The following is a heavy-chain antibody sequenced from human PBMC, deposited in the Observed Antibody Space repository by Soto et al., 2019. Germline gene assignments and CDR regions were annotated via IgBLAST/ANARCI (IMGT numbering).Heavy chain of an antibody. D-gene: IGHD7-27*01. Sequence: TLSLTCTVSGGSINTVNYFWSWIRQSPDKGLEWIGHIYNGGTIYSNPSLKGRVTMSVDTSNNQFSLNLNSVSAADTAVYFCARGPSGDKVDSWGQGALVTVSS. J-gene: IGHJ4*02. CDR2: IYNGGTI. CDR1: GGSINTVNYF. V-gene: IGHV4-30-4*01. CDR3: ARGPSGDKVDS.